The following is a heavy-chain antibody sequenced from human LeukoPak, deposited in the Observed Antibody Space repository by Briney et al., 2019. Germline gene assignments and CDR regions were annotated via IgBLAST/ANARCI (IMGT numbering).Heavy chain of an antibody. Sequence: SETLSLTCTVSGGSISSYYWSWIRQPAGKGLEWIGRIYTSGSTNYNPSLKSRVTMSVDTSKNQFSLKLSSVTAADTAVYYCARGGYYDSSGYFWFDYWGQGTLVTVSS. CDR3: ARGGYYDSSGYFWFDY. CDR2: IYTSGST. V-gene: IGHV4-4*07. CDR1: GGSISSYY. D-gene: IGHD3-22*01. J-gene: IGHJ4*02.